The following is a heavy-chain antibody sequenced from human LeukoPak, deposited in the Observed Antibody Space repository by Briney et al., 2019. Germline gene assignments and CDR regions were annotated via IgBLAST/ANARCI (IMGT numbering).Heavy chain of an antibody. CDR3: ARSRGYYDSSGYYYFDS. Sequence: SETLSLTCTVSGGSISSSSYYWGWIRQPPGKGLEWIGYIYYSGSTNYNPSLKSRVTISVDTSKNQFSLKLSSVTAADTAVYYCARSRGYYDSSGYYYFDSWGQGTLVTVSS. D-gene: IGHD3-22*01. J-gene: IGHJ4*02. CDR1: GGSISSSSYY. V-gene: IGHV4-61*05. CDR2: IYYSGST.